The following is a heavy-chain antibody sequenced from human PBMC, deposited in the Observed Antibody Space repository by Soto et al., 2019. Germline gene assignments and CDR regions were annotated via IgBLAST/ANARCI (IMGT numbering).Heavy chain of an antibody. CDR2: IYYSGST. D-gene: IGHD3-3*01. J-gene: IGHJ6*02. Sequence: SETLSLTCTVSGGSISSGDYYWSWIRQPPGKGLEWIGYIYYSGSTYYNPSLKSRVTISVDTSKNQFSLKLGSVTAADTAVYYCARDNILGILYGGMDVWGQGTTVTVSS. CDR3: ARDNILGILYGGMDV. CDR1: GGSISSGDYY. V-gene: IGHV4-30-4*01.